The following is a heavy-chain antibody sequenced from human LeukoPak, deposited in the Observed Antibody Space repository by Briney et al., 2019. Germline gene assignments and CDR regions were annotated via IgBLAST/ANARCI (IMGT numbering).Heavy chain of an antibody. J-gene: IGHJ4*02. Sequence: PGGSLRLSCVASGFTVSSNYMSWVRQAPGKGLEWVSVIYSGGSTYYADSVKGRFTISRDNAKNTLYLQMNSLRAEDTAVYYCARTDYGDSLFDYWGQGTLVTVSS. CDR2: IYSGGST. CDR1: GFTVSSNY. V-gene: IGHV3-66*01. CDR3: ARTDYGDSLFDY. D-gene: IGHD4-17*01.